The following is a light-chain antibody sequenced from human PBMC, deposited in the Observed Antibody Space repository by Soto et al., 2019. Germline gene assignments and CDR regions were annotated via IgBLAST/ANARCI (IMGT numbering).Light chain of an antibody. J-gene: IGKJ4*01. CDR1: QAISSY. V-gene: IGKV1-27*01. CDR3: HKYNHAPT. Sequence: DIQLTQSPSSLSASVGDRVTITCRASQAISSYLAWYQQKPGKVPELLIYATSTLQSGAPSRFSGSGSGTDFTLPISSLQPEDLATYYCHKYNHAPTFGGGTKVEIK. CDR2: ATS.